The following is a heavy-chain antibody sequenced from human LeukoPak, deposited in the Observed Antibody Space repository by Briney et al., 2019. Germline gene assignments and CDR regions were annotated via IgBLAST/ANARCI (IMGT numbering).Heavy chain of an antibody. CDR1: GGSLGGYS. CDR3: ARGPYYDILTGYYPIDY. CDR2: INHSGST. V-gene: IGHV4-34*01. Sequence: SETLSLTCAVYGGSLGGYSWSWIRQPPGKGLEWIGEINHSGSTNYNPSLKSRVTISVDTSKNQFSLKLSSVTAADTAVYYCARGPYYDILTGYYPIDYWGQGTLVTVSS. J-gene: IGHJ4*02. D-gene: IGHD3-9*01.